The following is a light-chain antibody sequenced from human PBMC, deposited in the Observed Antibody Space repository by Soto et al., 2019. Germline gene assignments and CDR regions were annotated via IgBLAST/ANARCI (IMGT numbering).Light chain of an antibody. V-gene: IGKV3-15*01. J-gene: IGKJ1*01. CDR2: GAF. Sequence: EIVMTQSPATLSVSPGERATLSCRASQSVSSYLAWYQQKPGQAPRLLIYGAFTRATGMPARFSGSGSGTEFTLTISSLRSEDFAVYYCQQYNDWPRTFGQGTKVEIK. CDR3: QQYNDWPRT. CDR1: QSVSSY.